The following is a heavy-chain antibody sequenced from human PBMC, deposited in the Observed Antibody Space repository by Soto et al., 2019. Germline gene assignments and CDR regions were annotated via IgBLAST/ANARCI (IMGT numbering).Heavy chain of an antibody. J-gene: IGHJ6*02. Sequence: QVQLVQSGAEVKKPGSSVKVSCKASGGTFSSYTISWVRQAPGQGLEWMGRIIPILGIPNYAQKFQGRVTITADKSTSTAYMELSSLRSEDTAVYSCARCFGSYGMDVWGQGTTVTVSS. CDR3: ARCFGSYGMDV. CDR1: GGTFSSYT. D-gene: IGHD3-10*01. CDR2: IIPILGIP. V-gene: IGHV1-69*02.